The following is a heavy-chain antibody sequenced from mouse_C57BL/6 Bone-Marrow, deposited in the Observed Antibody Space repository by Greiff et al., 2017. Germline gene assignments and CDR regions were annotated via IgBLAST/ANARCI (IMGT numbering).Heavy chain of an antibody. V-gene: IGHV10-1*01. J-gene: IGHJ1*03. Sequence: EVQLVESGGGLVQPKGSLKLSCAASGFSFNTYAMNWVRQAPGKGLEWVARIRSKSNNYATYYADSVKDRFTISRDDSESMLYLQMNNLKTEDTAMYYCVRLTTVVEDWYCDVWGTGTTVTVSS. D-gene: IGHD1-1*01. CDR2: IRSKSNNYAT. CDR3: VRLTTVVEDWYCDV. CDR1: GFSFNTYA.